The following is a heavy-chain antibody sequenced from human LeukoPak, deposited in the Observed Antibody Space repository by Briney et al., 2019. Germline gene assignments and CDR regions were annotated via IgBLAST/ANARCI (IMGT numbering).Heavy chain of an antibody. V-gene: IGHV4-31*03. J-gene: IGHJ4*02. Sequence: SETLSPTCTVSGGSISSGGYYWSWIRQHPGKGLEWIGYIYYSGSTYYNPSLKSRVTISVDTSKNQFSLKLSSVTAADTAVYYCAGHMGGSGPVDYWGQGTLVTVSS. CDR2: IYYSGST. CDR1: GGSISSGGYY. CDR3: AGHMGGSGPVDY. D-gene: IGHD3-10*01.